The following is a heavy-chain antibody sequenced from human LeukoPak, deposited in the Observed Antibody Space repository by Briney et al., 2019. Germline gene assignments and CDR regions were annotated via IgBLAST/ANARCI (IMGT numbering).Heavy chain of an antibody. J-gene: IGHJ4*02. CDR1: GGSISSSSYY. D-gene: IGHD3-22*01. V-gene: IGHV4-39*07. Sequence: PSETLSLTCTVSGGSISSSSYYWSWTRQPPGKGLEWIGEINHSGSTNYNPSLKSRVTISVDTSKNQSSLKLSSVTAADTAVYYCARADRRVRYYDSSGYYYWGQGTLVTVSS. CDR3: ARADRRVRYYDSSGYYY. CDR2: INHSGST.